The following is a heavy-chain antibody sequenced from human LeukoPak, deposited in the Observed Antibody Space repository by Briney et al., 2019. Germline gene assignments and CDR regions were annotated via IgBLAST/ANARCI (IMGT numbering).Heavy chain of an antibody. J-gene: IGHJ4*02. CDR1: GFTVSGNY. CDR3: AREDSRGAIDY. Sequence: PGGSLRLSCAASGFTVSGNYMSWVRQAPGKGLEWVSVIYSSDNTYYIDSVKGRFTISRDNAKNSLYLQMNSLRAEDTAVYYCAREDSRGAIDYWGQGTLVTVSS. D-gene: IGHD3-22*01. CDR2: IYSSDNT. V-gene: IGHV3-66*01.